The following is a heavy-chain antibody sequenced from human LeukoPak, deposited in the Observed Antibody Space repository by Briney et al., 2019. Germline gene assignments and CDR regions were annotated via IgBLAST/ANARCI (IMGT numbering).Heavy chain of an antibody. J-gene: IGHJ4*02. Sequence: GGSLRLSCVASGFPFSSYAMSWVRQAPGKGLEWVSGISGSGGSTYYADSVKGRFTISRDNSKNTLYLQMNSLTAEDTAVYYCAKDSVPYYYGSGSYPDYWGQGTLVTVSS. CDR1: GFPFSSYA. CDR2: ISGSGGST. CDR3: AKDSVPYYYGSGSYPDY. V-gene: IGHV3-23*01. D-gene: IGHD3-10*01.